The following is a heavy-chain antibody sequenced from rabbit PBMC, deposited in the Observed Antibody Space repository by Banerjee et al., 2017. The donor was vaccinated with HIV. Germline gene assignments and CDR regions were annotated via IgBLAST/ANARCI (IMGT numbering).Heavy chain of an antibody. CDR3: ARGTSGNDYLYYGMDL. CDR1: GFSFSSSYW. CDR2: IYAGSSGST. Sequence: QSLEESGGDLVKPGASLTVTCTASGFSFSSSYWICWVRQAPGKGLEWIACIYAGSSGSTYYASWAKGRFTISKTSSTTVTLQMTSLTAADTATYFCARGTSGNDYLYYGMDLWGPGTLVTVS. D-gene: IGHD1-1*01. J-gene: IGHJ6*01. V-gene: IGHV1S40*01.